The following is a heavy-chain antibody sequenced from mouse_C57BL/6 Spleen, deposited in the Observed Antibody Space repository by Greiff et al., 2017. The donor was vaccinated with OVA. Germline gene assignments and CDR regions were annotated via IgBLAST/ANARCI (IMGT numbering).Heavy chain of an antibody. CDR1: GFTFSSYG. CDR3: ARRGNPGAMDY. CDR2: ISSGGSYT. Sequence: EVQRVESGGDLVKPGGSLKLSCAASGFTFSSYGMSWVRQTPDKRLEWVATISSGGSYTYYPDSVKGRFTISRDNAKNTLYLQMSSLKSEDTAMYYCARRGNPGAMDYWGQGTSVTVSS. V-gene: IGHV5-6*01. J-gene: IGHJ4*01.